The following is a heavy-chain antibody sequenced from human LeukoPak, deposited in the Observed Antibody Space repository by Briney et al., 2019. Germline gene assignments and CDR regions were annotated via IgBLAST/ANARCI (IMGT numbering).Heavy chain of an antibody. CDR3: AGRRTGSAPYWYFDL. CDR1: GYTFTSYY. CDR2: INPSGGST. D-gene: IGHD7-27*01. V-gene: IGHV1-46*01. J-gene: IGHJ2*01. Sequence: ASVKVSCKASGYTFTSYYMHWVRQAPGQGLEWMGIINPSGGSTSYAQKFQGRVTMTRDTSTSTVYMELSSLRSEDTAVYYCAGRRTGSAPYWYFDLWGRGTLVTVSS.